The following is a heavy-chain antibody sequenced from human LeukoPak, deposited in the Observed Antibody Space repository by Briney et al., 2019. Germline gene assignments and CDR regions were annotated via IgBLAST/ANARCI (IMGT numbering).Heavy chain of an antibody. V-gene: IGHV3-30*04. CDR2: ILYDGSIK. J-gene: IGHJ4*02. D-gene: IGHD3-9*01. CDR3: ARIGDQDDWEVPFDY. Sequence: GGSLRLSCAAPGFTLSRYAMQWVRQAPGKGPEWVAVILYDGSIKYYADSVKGRFTISRDNSKNTVFLRLTSLRGEDTAVYYCARIGDQDDWEVPFDYWGQGTLVTVSS. CDR1: GFTLSRYA.